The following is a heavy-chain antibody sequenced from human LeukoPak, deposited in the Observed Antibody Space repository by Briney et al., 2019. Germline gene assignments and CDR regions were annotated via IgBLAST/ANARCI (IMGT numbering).Heavy chain of an antibody. CDR1: GYTFTGYY. D-gene: IGHD5-12*01. CDR3: ARGGYVSFGSSCYYYGMDV. Sequence: ASVKVSCKASGYTFTGYYMHWVRQAPGQGLEWMGWINPNSGGTNYAQKFQGWVTMTRDTSISTAYMELSRLRSDDTAVYYCARGGYVSFGSSCYYYGMDVWGKGTTATVSS. J-gene: IGHJ6*04. V-gene: IGHV1-2*04. CDR2: INPNSGGT.